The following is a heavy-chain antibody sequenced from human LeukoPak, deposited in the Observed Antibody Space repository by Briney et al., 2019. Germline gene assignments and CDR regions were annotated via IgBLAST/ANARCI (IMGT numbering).Heavy chain of an antibody. CDR1: GITLSNYG. CDR2: ISDSGGRT. V-gene: IGHV3-23*01. J-gene: IGHJ4*02. CDR3: AKRGVVIRVILVGFHKEANYFDS. Sequence: GGSLRLSCAVSGITLSNYGMSWVRQAPGKGLEWVAGISDSGGRTKYADSVKGRFTISRDNPKNTLYPQMNSLRSEDTAVYFCAKRGVVIRVILVGFHKEANYFDSWGQGVLVTVSS. D-gene: IGHD3-22*01.